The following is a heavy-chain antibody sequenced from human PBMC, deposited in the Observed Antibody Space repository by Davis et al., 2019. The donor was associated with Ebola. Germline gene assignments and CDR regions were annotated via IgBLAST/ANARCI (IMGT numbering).Heavy chain of an antibody. CDR2: IYYSGST. J-gene: IGHJ4*02. CDR1: GGSISSGGYY. V-gene: IGHV4-31*03. Sequence: PSETLSLTCTVSGGSISSGGYYWSWIRQHPGKGLEWIGYIYYSGSTYYNPSLKSRVTISVDTSKNQFSLKLSSVTAADTAVYYCARVGAARAFDYWGQGTLVTVSS. CDR3: ARVGAARAFDY. D-gene: IGHD6-6*01.